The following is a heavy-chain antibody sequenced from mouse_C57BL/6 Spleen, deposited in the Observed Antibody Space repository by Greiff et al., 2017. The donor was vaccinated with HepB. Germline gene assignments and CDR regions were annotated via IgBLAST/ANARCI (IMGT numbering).Heavy chain of an antibody. D-gene: IGHD1-1*01. J-gene: IGHJ1*03. CDR1: GYSITSGYD. V-gene: IGHV3-1*01. CDR2: ISYCGST. Sequence: EVQRVESGPGMVKPSQSLSLTCTVTGYSITSGYDWHWIRHFPGNKLEWMGYISYCGSTNYNPSLKSRISITHDTSKNHFFLKLNSVTTEDTATYYCARGYTTGDFDVWGTGTTVTVSS. CDR3: ARGYTTGDFDV.